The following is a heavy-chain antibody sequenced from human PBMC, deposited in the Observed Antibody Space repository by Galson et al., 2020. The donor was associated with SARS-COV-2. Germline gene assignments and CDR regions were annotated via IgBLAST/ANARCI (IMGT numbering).Heavy chain of an antibody. CDR1: GGSISSYY. D-gene: IGHD2-2*01. V-gene: IGHV4-59*01. CDR3: ARVVPAAIVRAGRTYYFDY. Sequence: SETLSLTCTVSGGSISSYYWSWIRQPPGKGLEWIGYIYYSGSTNYNPSLKSRVTISVDTSKNQFSLKLSSVTAADTAVYYCARVVPAAIVRAGRTYYFDYWGQGTLVTVSS. CDR2: IYYSGST. J-gene: IGHJ4*02.